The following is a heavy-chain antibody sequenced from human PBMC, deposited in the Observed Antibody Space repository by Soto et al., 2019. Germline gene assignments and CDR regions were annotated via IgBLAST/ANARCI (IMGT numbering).Heavy chain of an antibody. D-gene: IGHD3-3*01. CDR2: INHSGST. Sequence: PSETLSLTCAVYGGSFSGYYWSWISKPQGKGLEWIGEINHSGSTNYNPSLKSRVTISVDTSKNQFSLKLSSVTAADTAVYYCARKGIKIFGVVIYGMDVWGQGTTVTVSS. CDR3: ARKGIKIFGVVIYGMDV. J-gene: IGHJ6*02. V-gene: IGHV4-34*01. CDR1: GGSFSGYY.